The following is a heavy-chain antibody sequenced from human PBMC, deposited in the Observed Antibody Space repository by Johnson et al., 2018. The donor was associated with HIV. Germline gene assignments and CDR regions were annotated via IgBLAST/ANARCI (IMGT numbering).Heavy chain of an antibody. CDR3: AKGGIDAFDI. CDR2: ISYDGSNE. V-gene: IGHV3-30*18. J-gene: IGHJ3*02. D-gene: IGHD6-25*01. CDR1: GFTFRSYG. Sequence: QVQLVESGGGVVQPGRSLRLSCAVSGFTFRSYGVHWVRQAPCKGLEWVAVISYDGSNEYYADSVKGRFTISRDNSKNTVYLEMNSLRAEDTAVYDCAKGGIDAFDIWGQGTMVTVSS.